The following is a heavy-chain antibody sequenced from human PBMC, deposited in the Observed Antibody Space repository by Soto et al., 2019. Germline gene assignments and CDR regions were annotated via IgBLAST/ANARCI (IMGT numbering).Heavy chain of an antibody. CDR1: GGSISSGDYY. CDR2: IYYSGST. D-gene: IGHD3-22*01. Sequence: TLSLTCSVSGGSISSGDYYWSWIRQPPGKGLEWIGYIYYSGSTYYNPSLKSRVTISVDTSKNQFSLKLSSVTAADTAVYYCARHYYDSTSQARNNWFDPWGQGTLVTVSS. J-gene: IGHJ5*02. CDR3: ARHYYDSTSQARNNWFDP. V-gene: IGHV4-30-4*01.